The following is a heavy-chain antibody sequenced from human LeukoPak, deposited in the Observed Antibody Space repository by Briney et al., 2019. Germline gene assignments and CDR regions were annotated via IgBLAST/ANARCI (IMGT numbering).Heavy chain of an antibody. D-gene: IGHD5-12*01. CDR1: GFTFRSYG. V-gene: IGHV3-30*02. CDR2: IRYDGSNK. J-gene: IGHJ4*02. Sequence: GGSLRLSCAASGFTFRSYGMDWVRQAPGKGLEWVAFIRYDGSNKYYADSVKGRFTISRDNSKNTLYLQMNSLRAEDTAVYYCAKERYSGYDFDYWGQGTLVTVSS. CDR3: AKERYSGYDFDY.